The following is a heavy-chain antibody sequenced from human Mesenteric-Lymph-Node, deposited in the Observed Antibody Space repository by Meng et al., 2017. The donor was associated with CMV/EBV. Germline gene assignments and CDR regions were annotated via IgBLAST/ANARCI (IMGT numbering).Heavy chain of an antibody. CDR2: ISSSSYI. V-gene: IGHV3-21*01. Sequence: GESLKISCAASGFTFSSYSMNWVRQAPGKGLEWVSSISSSSYIYYADSVKGRFTISRDNAKNSLYLQMNSLRAEDTAVYYCARDLSPPRCSSTSCSTYYYYYGMDVWGQGTTVTVSS. CDR3: ARDLSPPRCSSTSCSTYYYYYGMDV. D-gene: IGHD2-2*02. J-gene: IGHJ6*02. CDR1: GFTFSSYS.